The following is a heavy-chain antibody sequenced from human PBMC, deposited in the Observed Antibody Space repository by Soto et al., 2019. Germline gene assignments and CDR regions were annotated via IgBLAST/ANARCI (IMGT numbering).Heavy chain of an antibody. CDR1: GFTFDDYV. J-gene: IGHJ4*02. Sequence: GGSLRLSCAASGFTFDDYVMYWVRQAPGKGLEWVSGISWNSGSIGYADSVKGRFTISRDNAKKALYLQMNSLRAEDTALYYCTKGLYNSGSHSPAFDSWGQGTLVTVSS. D-gene: IGHD3-10*01. V-gene: IGHV3-9*01. CDR3: TKGLYNSGSHSPAFDS. CDR2: ISWNSGSI.